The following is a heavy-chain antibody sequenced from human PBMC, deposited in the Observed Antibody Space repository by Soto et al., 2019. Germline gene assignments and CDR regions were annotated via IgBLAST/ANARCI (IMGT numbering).Heavy chain of an antibody. CDR1: GGSISTSNW. D-gene: IGHD3-10*01. V-gene: IGHV4-4*02. CDR2: IYHSGST. CDR3: ASLVRGAYLVDY. J-gene: IGHJ4*02. Sequence: SETLSLTCAVSGGSISTSNWWSCVRQPPGKGLEWIGEIYHSGSTNYNPSLKSRVTISVDKSKNQFSLKLSSVTAADTAVYYCASLVRGAYLVDYWGQGTLVTVSS.